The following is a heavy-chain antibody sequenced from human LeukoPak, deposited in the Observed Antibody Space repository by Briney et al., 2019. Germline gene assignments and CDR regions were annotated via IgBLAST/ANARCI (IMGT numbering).Heavy chain of an antibody. CDR3: AKGSVAAAAYYYGMDV. CDR2: ISGSGGST. Sequence: GGSLRLSCAASGFTFSSYAMSWVRQAPGKGLEWVSAISGSGGSTYYADSVKGRSTISRDNSKNTLYLQMNSLRAEDTAVYYCAKGSVAAAAYYYGMDVWGQGTTVTVSS. V-gene: IGHV3-23*01. CDR1: GFTFSSYA. D-gene: IGHD6-13*01. J-gene: IGHJ6*02.